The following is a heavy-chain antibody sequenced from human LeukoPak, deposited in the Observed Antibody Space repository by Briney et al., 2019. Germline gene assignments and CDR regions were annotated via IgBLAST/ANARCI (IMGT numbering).Heavy chain of an antibody. D-gene: IGHD6-19*01. V-gene: IGHV3-74*01. J-gene: IGHJ4*02. Sequence: PGGSLRLSCAASGFTFSSYWMHWVRQAPGKGLVWVSRINSDGSSTSYADSVKGRFTISRDNAKNTLYLQMNSPRAEDTAVYYCARDEAAAPSGIAVAGTNLDYWGQGTLVTVSS. CDR2: INSDGSST. CDR1: GFTFSSYW. CDR3: ARDEAAAPSGIAVAGTNLDY.